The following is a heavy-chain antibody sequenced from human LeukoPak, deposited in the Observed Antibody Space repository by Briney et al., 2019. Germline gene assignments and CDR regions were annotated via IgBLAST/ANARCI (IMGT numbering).Heavy chain of an antibody. CDR3: ARVVRYSSGPLTDLFPYSFDY. Sequence: GASVKVSCKASGYTFTNYAMHWVRQAPGQRLKWMGWINAGHGNIKYSQEFQGRVTITRDTSASTAYMELSSLRSEDTAVYYCARVVRYSSGPLTDLFPYSFDYWGQGTLVTVSS. CDR2: INAGHGNI. J-gene: IGHJ4*02. CDR1: GYTFTNYA. D-gene: IGHD6-19*01. V-gene: IGHV1-3*03.